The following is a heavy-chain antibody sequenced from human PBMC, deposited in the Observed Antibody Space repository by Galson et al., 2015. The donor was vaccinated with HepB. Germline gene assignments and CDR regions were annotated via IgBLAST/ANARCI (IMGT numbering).Heavy chain of an antibody. J-gene: IGHJ6*02. CDR2: INTNTGKT. V-gene: IGHV7-4-1*02. CDR3: ARDLSLLGGDWGDFYYAMDV. CDR1: GYTFTAYG. Sequence: SVKVSCKASGYTFTAYGMNWVRQAPGQGLEWVGWINTNTGKTVYGQAFTGRFVSSLDTSVNTAYLQISSLKPEDTAVYYCARDLSLLGGDWGDFYYAMDVWGQGTTVTVSS. D-gene: IGHD3-16*01.